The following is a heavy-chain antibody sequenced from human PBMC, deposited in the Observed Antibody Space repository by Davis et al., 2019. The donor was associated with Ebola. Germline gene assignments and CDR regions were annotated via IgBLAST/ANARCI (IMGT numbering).Heavy chain of an antibody. CDR3: ARVLAGEPNREGFDY. J-gene: IGHJ4*02. Sequence: PGGSLRLSCTVSGGSISSSSYYWGWIRQPPGKGLEWIGSIYYSGSTYYNPSLKSRVTISVDTSKNQFSLKLSSVTAADTAVYYCARVLAGEPNREGFDYWGQGTLVTVSS. CDR1: GGSISSSSYY. D-gene: IGHD3-16*01. V-gene: IGHV4-39*07. CDR2: IYYSGST.